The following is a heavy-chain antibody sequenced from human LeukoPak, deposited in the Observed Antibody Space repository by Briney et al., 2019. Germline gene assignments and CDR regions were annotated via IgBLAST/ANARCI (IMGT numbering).Heavy chain of an antibody. Sequence: ASVKVSCKASGYTFTSYGISWVGQAPGQGREWMGWMSAYNGNTNYAQKVQGRVTMTTDTSTSTAYMELRSLRSDDTAVYYCARDGKRMVAAPGGYYYYGMDVWGQGTTVTVSS. CDR1: GYTFTSYG. CDR2: MSAYNGNT. V-gene: IGHV1-18*01. J-gene: IGHJ6*02. D-gene: IGHD2-15*01. CDR3: ARDGKRMVAAPGGYYYYGMDV.